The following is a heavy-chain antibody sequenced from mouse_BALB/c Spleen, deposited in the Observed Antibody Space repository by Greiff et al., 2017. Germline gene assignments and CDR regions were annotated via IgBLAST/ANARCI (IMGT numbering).Heavy chain of an antibody. J-gene: IGHJ4*01. V-gene: IGHV5-17*02. CDR1: GFTFSSFG. Sequence: DVKLVESGGGLVQPGGSRKLSCAASGFTFSSFGMHWVRQAPEKGLEWVAYISSGSSTIYYADTVKGRFTISRDNPKNTLFLQMTSIRSEDTAMYYCARRGGKGDYAMDYWGQGTSGTVAS. D-gene: IGHD1-1*02. CDR3: ARRGGKGDYAMDY. CDR2: ISSGSSTI.